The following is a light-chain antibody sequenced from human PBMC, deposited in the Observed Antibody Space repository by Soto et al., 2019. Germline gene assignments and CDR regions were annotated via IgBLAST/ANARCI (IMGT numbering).Light chain of an antibody. V-gene: IGKV1-5*01. CDR1: QSISGW. Sequence: IQMTQSPSTLSASVGDRVTITCRASQSISGWLAWYQQKPGKAPKLLIYDASSLESGVPSRFSGSGSGTEFTLTISSLQPDDFAVYYCLQDYGDSWTFGQGTKVDIK. J-gene: IGKJ1*01. CDR2: DAS. CDR3: LQDYGDSWT.